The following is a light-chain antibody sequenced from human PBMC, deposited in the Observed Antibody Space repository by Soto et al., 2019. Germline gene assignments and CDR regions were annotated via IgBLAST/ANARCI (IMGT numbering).Light chain of an antibody. CDR3: QVWDNDSNHFV. J-gene: IGLJ1*01. Sequence: SSELIQPPSLSVAPGQTARITCEENNIGSKSVHWYQQKPGQAPVLVVFDDSDRPSGIPDRFSGSNSRNTATLTINSVEAGDEADYYCQVWDNDSNHFVFGSGTKVNVL. V-gene: IGLV3-21*02. CDR2: DDS. CDR1: NIGSKS.